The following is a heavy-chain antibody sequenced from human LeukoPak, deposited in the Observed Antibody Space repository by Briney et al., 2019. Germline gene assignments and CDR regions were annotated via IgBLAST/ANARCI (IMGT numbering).Heavy chain of an antibody. D-gene: IGHD6-13*01. J-gene: IGHJ6*03. V-gene: IGHV3-74*01. CDR3: AREGSSSWYNYYYYYMDV. CDR1: GFTFSSYW. Sequence: PGGSLRLSCAASGFTFSSYWMHWVRQAPGKGLVWVSRINSDGSSTSYADSVKGRFTISRDNAKNTLYLQMNSLRAEDTAVYYCAREGSSSWYNYYYYYMDVWGKGTTVTVSS. CDR2: INSDGSST.